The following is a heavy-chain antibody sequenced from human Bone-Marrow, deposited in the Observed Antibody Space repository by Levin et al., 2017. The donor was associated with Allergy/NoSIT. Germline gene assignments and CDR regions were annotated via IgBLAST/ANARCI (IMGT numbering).Heavy chain of an antibody. CDR2: IKTKAANWAT. CDR3: IKIKNVATAADY. Sequence: GGSLRLSCAASGLPFSLVWMSWVRQAPGKGLEWVGQIKTKAANWATDYAAPVKDRFTISRDDSRNTVYLQINSLKTEDTAVYYCIKIKNVATAADYWGQGTLVTVSS. J-gene: IGHJ4*02. D-gene: IGHD6-13*01. CDR1: GLPFSLVW. V-gene: IGHV3-15*01.